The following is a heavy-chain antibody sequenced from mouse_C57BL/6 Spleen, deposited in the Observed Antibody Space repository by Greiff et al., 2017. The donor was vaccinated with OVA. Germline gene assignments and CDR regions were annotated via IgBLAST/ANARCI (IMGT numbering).Heavy chain of an antibody. Sequence: EVQLQQSGPELVKPGASVKISCKASGYTFTDYYMNWVKQSHGKSLEWIGDINPNNGGTSYNQKFKGKATLTVDKSSSTAYMELRSLTSEDSAVYYCARRGGYYGSKGYFDVWGTGTTVTVSS. J-gene: IGHJ1*03. V-gene: IGHV1-26*01. CDR2: INPNNGGT. CDR3: ARRGGYYGSKGYFDV. CDR1: GYTFTDYY. D-gene: IGHD1-1*01.